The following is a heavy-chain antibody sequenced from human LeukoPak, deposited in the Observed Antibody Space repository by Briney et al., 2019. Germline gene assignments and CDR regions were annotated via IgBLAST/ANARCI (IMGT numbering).Heavy chain of an antibody. CDR1: GFTFSSYA. Sequence: PGGSLRLSCAASGFTFSSYAMSWVRQAPGEGLEWVSAISGSGGSTYYADSVKGRFTISRDNSKNTLYLQMNSLRAEDTAVYYCAKYLAKNYYDSSGPRHGAFDIWGQGTMVTVSS. D-gene: IGHD3-22*01. CDR3: AKYLAKNYYDSSGPRHGAFDI. CDR2: ISGSGGST. J-gene: IGHJ3*02. V-gene: IGHV3-23*01.